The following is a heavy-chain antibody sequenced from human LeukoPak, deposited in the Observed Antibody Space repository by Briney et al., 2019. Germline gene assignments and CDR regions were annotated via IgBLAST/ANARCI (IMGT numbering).Heavy chain of an antibody. V-gene: IGHV4-39*01. CDR3: ARSTWGYYYYMDV. J-gene: IGHJ6*03. Sequence: SETLSLTCTVSGGSISSSSYYWGWIRQPPGKGLEWIGSIYCSGSTYYNPSLKSRVTISVDTSKNQFSLKLSSVTAADTAVYYCARSTWGYYYYMDVWGKGTTVTISS. D-gene: IGHD7-27*01. CDR1: GGSISSSSYY. CDR2: IYCSGST.